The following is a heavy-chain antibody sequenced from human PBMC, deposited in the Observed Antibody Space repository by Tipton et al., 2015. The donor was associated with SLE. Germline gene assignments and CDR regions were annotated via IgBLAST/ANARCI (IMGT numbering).Heavy chain of an antibody. CDR1: GFSINRGYY. Sequence: TLSLTCTVTGFSINRGYYWGWIRRPPGKGLEWIGYMHHSGLSYFNPSLKSRVSISLDSSRNQVFLNLNSVTAADTAVYYCTRSSPDYYDSSGFYYWGQGKQVTVSS. CDR2: MHHSGLS. V-gene: IGHV4-38-2*02. CDR3: TRSSPDYYDSSGFYY. D-gene: IGHD3-22*01. J-gene: IGHJ4*02.